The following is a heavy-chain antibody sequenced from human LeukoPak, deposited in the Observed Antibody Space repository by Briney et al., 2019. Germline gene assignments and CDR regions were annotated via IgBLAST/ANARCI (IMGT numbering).Heavy chain of an antibody. D-gene: IGHD1-26*01. CDR2: IYYSGST. J-gene: IGHJ4*02. Sequence: SETLSLTCTVSGGSTRSSYYYWGWIRQPPGKGLEWIGSIYYSGSTYYNPSLKSRVTMSVDTSKNQFFLKLNSVTAADTAVYYCARGRPYSGGYHLDYWGQGTLVTVSA. CDR3: ARGRPYSGGYHLDY. V-gene: IGHV4-39*02. CDR1: GGSTRSSYYY.